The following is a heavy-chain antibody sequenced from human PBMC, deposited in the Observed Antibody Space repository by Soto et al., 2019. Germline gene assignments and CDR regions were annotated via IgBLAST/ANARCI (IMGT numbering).Heavy chain of an antibody. Sequence: PGESLKISCKGSGYSFTSYYITWVRQMPGKGLEWMGRIHPSDSYTNYSPSFQGHVTISADKSISTACLQWSSLKASDTAMFYCARHVGPAAAMEDVFDLWGQGTMVTVSS. V-gene: IGHV5-10-1*01. CDR2: IHPSDSYT. CDR3: ARHVGPAAAMEDVFDL. CDR1: GYSFTSYY. J-gene: IGHJ3*01. D-gene: IGHD6-13*01.